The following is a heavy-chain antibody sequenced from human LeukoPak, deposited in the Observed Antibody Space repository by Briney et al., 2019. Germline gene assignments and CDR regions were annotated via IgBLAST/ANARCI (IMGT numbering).Heavy chain of an antibody. J-gene: IGHJ4*02. D-gene: IGHD4-11*01. Sequence: GGSLRLSCAASGFTFSSSGMNWVRQAPGKGLEWVSYISRSGSTIYHADSVKGRFPISRDHAQNHPYLEMNNLRAQDTAVYYCARYGDYSNHPPFDHWAEGPLVRVYS. CDR3: ARYGDYSNHPPFDH. CDR2: ISRSGSTI. CDR1: GFTFSSSG. V-gene: IGHV3-48*04.